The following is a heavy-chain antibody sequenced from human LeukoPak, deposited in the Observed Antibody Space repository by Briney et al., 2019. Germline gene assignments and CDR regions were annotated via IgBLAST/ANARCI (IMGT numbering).Heavy chain of an antibody. CDR1: GYTFTSYY. D-gene: IGHD5-18*01. CDR3: AKGIGSAMDSFDY. Sequence: ASVKVSCKASGYTFTSYYMHWVRQAPGQGLEWMGIINPSGGSTSYAQKFQGRVTMTRDMSTSTVYMELSSLGAEDTAIYYCAKGIGSAMDSFDYWGQGTLVTVSS. CDR2: INPSGGST. V-gene: IGHV1-46*01. J-gene: IGHJ4*02.